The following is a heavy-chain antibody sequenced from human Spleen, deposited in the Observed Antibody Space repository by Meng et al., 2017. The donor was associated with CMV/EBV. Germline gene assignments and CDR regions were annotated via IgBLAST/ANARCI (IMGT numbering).Heavy chain of an antibody. Sequence: SGFTLNTYWRDWVRQAPGKGLVWVSRITSDGSSTTYADSVKGRFTISRDNAKNTLYLQMNSLGAEDTAVYYCAREYRLKYDSSGFDFWGQGTLVTVSS. CDR3: AREYRLKYDSSGFDF. D-gene: IGHD3-22*01. CDR2: ITSDGSST. J-gene: IGHJ4*02. CDR1: GFTLNTYW. V-gene: IGHV3-74*01.